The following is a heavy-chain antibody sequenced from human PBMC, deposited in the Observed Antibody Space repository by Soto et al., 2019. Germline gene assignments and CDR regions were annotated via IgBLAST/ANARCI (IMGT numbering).Heavy chain of an antibody. CDR1: GGSISSGGYY. CDR2: IYYSGST. CDR3: ATRSSWYQYDY. V-gene: IGHV4-31*03. Sequence: PSETLSLTCTVSGGSISSGGYYWSWIRQHPGKGLEWIGYIYYSGSTYYNPSLKSRVTISVDTSKNQFSLKLSSVTAADTAVYYCATRSSWYQYDYWGQGTLVTVSS. D-gene: IGHD6-13*01. J-gene: IGHJ4*02.